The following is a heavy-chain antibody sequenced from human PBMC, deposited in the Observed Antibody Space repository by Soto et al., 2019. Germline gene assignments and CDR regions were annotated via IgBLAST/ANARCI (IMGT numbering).Heavy chain of an antibody. Sequence: PSETLSLTCTVSGGSISSSSYYWGWIRQPPGKGLEWIGSIYYSGSTYYNPSLKSRVTISVDTSKNQFSLKLSSVTAADTAVYYCATELSWFDPWGQGTLVTVSS. J-gene: IGHJ5*02. CDR2: IYYSGST. V-gene: IGHV4-39*01. CDR3: ATELSWFDP. CDR1: GGSISSSSYY.